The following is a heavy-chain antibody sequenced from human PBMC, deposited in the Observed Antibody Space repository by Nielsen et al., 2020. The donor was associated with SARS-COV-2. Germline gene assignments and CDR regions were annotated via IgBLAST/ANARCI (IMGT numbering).Heavy chain of an antibody. D-gene: IGHD5-18*01. CDR2: INPNSGGT. V-gene: IGHV1-2*04. J-gene: IGHJ6*02. CDR1: GYTFTSYY. Sequence: ASVKVSCKASGYTFTSYYMHWVRQAPGQGLEWMGWINPNSGGTNYAQKFQGWVTMTRDTSISTAYMELSRLRSDDTAVYYCARVQGSYGYYYYYGMDVWGQGTTVTVSS. CDR3: ARVQGSYGYYYYYGMDV.